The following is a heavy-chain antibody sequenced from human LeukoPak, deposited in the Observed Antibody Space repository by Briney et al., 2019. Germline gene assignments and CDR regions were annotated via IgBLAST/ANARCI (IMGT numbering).Heavy chain of an antibody. Sequence: SETLSLTCAVYGGSFSGYYWSWIRQPPGKGLEWIGEINHSGSTNYNPSLKSRVTMSVDTSKNQFSLKLSSVTAADTAVYYCARDLGLRWGFDPWGQGTLVTVSS. CDR1: GGSFSGYY. CDR3: ARDLGLRWGFDP. V-gene: IGHV4-34*01. D-gene: IGHD3-16*01. J-gene: IGHJ5*02. CDR2: INHSGST.